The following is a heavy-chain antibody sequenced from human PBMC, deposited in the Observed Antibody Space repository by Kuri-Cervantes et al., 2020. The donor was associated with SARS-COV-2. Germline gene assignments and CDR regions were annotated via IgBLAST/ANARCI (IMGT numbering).Heavy chain of an antibody. J-gene: IGHJ6*03. V-gene: IGHV4-39*01. CDR3: ARIYYHTSGYYYYYYYMDV. Sequence: SETLSLTCTVSSGSISSGDYYWGWIRQPPGKGLEWIGSIFRSGITYYNPSLKSRVTTSVDTTKNQFSLKLSSVTAADTAVYYCARIYYHTSGYYYYYYYMDVWGKGTTVTVSS. CDR1: SGSISSGDYY. CDR2: IFRSGIT. D-gene: IGHD3-22*01.